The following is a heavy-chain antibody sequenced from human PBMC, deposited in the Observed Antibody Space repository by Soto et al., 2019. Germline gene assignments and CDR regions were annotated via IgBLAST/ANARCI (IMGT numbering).Heavy chain of an antibody. V-gene: IGHV1-3*01. CDR2: INAGNGNT. D-gene: IGHD3-10*01. J-gene: IGHJ5*02. CDR1: GYTFTSYA. CDR3: ARDYGSGENWFDP. Sequence: ASVKVSCKASGYTFTSYAMHWVRQAPGQRLEWMGWINAGNGNTKYSQKFQGRVTITRDTSASTAYMELSSLRSEDTAVYYCARDYGSGENWFDPWGQGTLVTVSS.